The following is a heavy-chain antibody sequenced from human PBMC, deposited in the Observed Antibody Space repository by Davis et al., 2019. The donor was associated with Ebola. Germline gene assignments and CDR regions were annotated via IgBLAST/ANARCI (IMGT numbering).Heavy chain of an antibody. V-gene: IGHV3-11*01. CDR3: ARHNGYGGNSFGY. Sequence: PGGSLRLSCAASGFTFSDYYMSWIRQAPGQGLEWVSYISNSANTIYYADSVKGRFTISRDNAKNSLYLQMNSLRAEDTAVYYCARHNGYGGNSFGYWGQGTLVTVSS. CDR2: ISNSANTI. J-gene: IGHJ4*02. CDR1: GFTFSDYY. D-gene: IGHD4-23*01.